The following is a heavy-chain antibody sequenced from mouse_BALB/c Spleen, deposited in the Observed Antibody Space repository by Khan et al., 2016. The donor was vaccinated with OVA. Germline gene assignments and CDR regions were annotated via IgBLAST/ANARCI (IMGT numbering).Heavy chain of an antibody. Sequence: EVELVSSVGGLLYPLGSLKLSCAASGFTFSSFVMSWVRQTPEKRLEWVATISSAATYTYYPDSVKGRFTISRDNAKNTLYLQMNSLRSDDTAIYYCTNGNYGLFAYWGQGTLVTVST. CDR1: GFTFSSFV. D-gene: IGHD2-1*01. CDR3: TNGNYGLFAY. CDR2: ISSAATYT. J-gene: IGHJ3*01. V-gene: IGHV5-9-1*01.